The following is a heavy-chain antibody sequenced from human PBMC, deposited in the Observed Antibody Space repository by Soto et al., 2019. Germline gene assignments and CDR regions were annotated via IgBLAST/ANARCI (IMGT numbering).Heavy chain of an antibody. CDR2: ISGSGETP. D-gene: IGHD2-21*02. Sequence: GALRLSCAPSGFTFRDFAMIWVRQAPGKRLEWVSAISGSGETPYYADSVKGRFIIPRDNFRNTLYLQMNSLRAEDTAVYYCAKGSVVVAAKFDSWGQGTLVTVSS. J-gene: IGHJ4*02. CDR1: GFTFRDFA. V-gene: IGHV3-23*01. CDR3: AKGSVVVAAKFDS.